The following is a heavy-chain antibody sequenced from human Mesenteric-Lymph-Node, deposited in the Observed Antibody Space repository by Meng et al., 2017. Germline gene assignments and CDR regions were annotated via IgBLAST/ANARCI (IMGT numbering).Heavy chain of an antibody. CDR2: IHHSGSA. Sequence: QVPLQQSGPRLVEPSGTLSLTCPCSGGSMSSGNYYWSWIRQPPGKGLEWIGYIHHSGSAYYNPSLKSRVSISVDTSKNQFSLNLNSMTAADTAVYYCARDRSDYYDSSGYSDYWGQGTLVTVSS. D-gene: IGHD3-22*01. V-gene: IGHV4-30-4*01. CDR1: GGSMSSGNYY. J-gene: IGHJ4*02. CDR3: ARDRSDYYDSSGYSDY.